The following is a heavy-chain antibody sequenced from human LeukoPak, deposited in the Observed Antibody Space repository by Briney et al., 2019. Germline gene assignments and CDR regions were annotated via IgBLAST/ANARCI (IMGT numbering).Heavy chain of an antibody. D-gene: IGHD6-6*01. CDR1: GYTFTSYY. J-gene: IGHJ6*03. CDR2: INPSGGST. Sequence: ASVKVSCKASGYTFTSYYMHWVRQAPGQGLEWMGIINPSGGSTSYAQKFQGRVTMTRDTSTSTVYMELSSLRSEDTAEYYCARDALAARLNYYYYMDVWGKGTTVTVSS. CDR3: ARDALAARLNYYYYMDV. V-gene: IGHV1-46*01.